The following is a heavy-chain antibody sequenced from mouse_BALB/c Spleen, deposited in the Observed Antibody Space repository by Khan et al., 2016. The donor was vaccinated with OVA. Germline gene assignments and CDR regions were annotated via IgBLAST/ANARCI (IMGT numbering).Heavy chain of an antibody. J-gene: IGHJ3*01. CDR1: GFTFSTYG. D-gene: IGHD1-1*01. Sequence: VQLKESGGDLVKPGGSLKLSCAASGFTFSTYGMSWVRQTPDKRLEWVATISTGGHYTYYPDSVKGRFTISRANAQNTLYLQMTSLKSEDTAMFYCARRAYYYDSEGFAYWGQGTLVTVSA. CDR2: ISTGGHYT. CDR3: ARRAYYYDSEGFAY. V-gene: IGHV5-6*01.